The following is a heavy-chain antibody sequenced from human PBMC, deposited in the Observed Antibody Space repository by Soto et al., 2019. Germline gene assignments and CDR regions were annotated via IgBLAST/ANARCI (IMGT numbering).Heavy chain of an antibody. CDR2: IYYSGST. CDR1: GGSISSSSYY. Sequence: KPSETLSLTCTVSGGSISSSSYYWGWIRQPPGKGLEWIGSIYYSGSTYYNPSLKSRVTISVDTSKNQFSLKLSSVTAADTAVYYCASPNTYYYGMDVWGQGTTVTVSS. V-gene: IGHV4-39*01. CDR3: ASPNTYYYGMDV. J-gene: IGHJ6*02.